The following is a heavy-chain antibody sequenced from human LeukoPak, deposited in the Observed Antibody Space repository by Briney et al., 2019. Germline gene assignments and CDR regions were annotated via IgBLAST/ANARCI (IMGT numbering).Heavy chain of an antibody. J-gene: IGHJ5*02. CDR3: ARDMENYDSSGYSP. Sequence: GGSLRLSCAASGFTFSSYEMNWVRQAPGKGLEWVSYISSSGSTIYYADSVKGRFTISRDNAENSLYLQMNSLRAEDTAVYYCARDMENYDSSGYSPWGQGTLVTVSS. CDR1: GFTFSSYE. D-gene: IGHD3-22*01. CDR2: ISSSGSTI. V-gene: IGHV3-48*03.